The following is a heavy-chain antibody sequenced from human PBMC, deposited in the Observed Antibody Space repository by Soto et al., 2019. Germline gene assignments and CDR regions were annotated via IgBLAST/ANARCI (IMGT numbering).Heavy chain of an antibody. CDR3: VRVVAIPGYPDN. Sequence: SVKVSCKTSGATFSSYAITWVRQAPGQGLEWMGGIVPTVDTSTYAQKFQGRVTITADKFTNTVYMELSSLRSDDTAVYYCVRVVAIPGYPDNWGQGTLVTVS. CDR1: GATFSSYA. D-gene: IGHD5-12*01. CDR2: IVPTVDTS. V-gene: IGHV1-69*06. J-gene: IGHJ4*02.